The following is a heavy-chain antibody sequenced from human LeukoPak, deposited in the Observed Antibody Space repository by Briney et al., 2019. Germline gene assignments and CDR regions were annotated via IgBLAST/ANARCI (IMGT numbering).Heavy chain of an antibody. CDR2: IYYSGST. CDR1: GGSIISYY. V-gene: IGHV4-59*12. CDR3: ARLYDYDYYYMDV. D-gene: IGHD3-10*01. J-gene: IGHJ6*03. Sequence: PSETLSLTCTVSGGSIISYYWTWIRQPPGKGLEWIGYIYYSGSTKYNPSLKSRVTISVDTSSNQFSLKLGSVTAADTAVYYCARLYDYDYYYMDVWGKGTTVTVSS.